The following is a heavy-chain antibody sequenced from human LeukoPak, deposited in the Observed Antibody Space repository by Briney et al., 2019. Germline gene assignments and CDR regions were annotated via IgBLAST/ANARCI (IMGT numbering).Heavy chain of an antibody. D-gene: IGHD3-22*01. Sequence: ASVKVSCKASGYTFTSYYMHWVRQAPGQELEWMGIINPSGGSTSYAQKFQGRVTMTRDTSTSTVYMELSSLRSEDTAVYYCASTTYYYDSTGVGGAFDIWGQGTMVTVSS. CDR3: ASTTYYYDSTGVGGAFDI. V-gene: IGHV1-46*01. CDR1: GYTFTSYY. CDR2: INPSGGST. J-gene: IGHJ3*02.